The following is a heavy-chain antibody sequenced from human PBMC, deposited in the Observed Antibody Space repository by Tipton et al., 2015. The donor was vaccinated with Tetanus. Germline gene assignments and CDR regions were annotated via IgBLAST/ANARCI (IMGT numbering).Heavy chain of an antibody. D-gene: IGHD7-27*01. CDR1: GYKFGIYR. V-gene: IGHV5-51*01. CDR2: IYPGDSDT. CDR3: ARRLGPLTGDQIWHFDL. Sequence: VQLVQSGAEVKKSGESLKISCSGSGYKFGIYRIAWMRQMPGKGLEWMGIIYPGDSDTRYSPSFEGRVSISVDRFITTAYLQWRSLKASDTATYYCARRLGPLTGDQIWHFDLWGRGTPVTVSS. J-gene: IGHJ2*01.